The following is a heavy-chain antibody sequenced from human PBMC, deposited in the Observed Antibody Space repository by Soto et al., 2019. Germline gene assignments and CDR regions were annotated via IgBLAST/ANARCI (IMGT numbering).Heavy chain of an antibody. V-gene: IGHV3-30-3*01. J-gene: IGHJ6*02. CDR3: ASITHSNYYYYGMDV. CDR1: GFTFSSYA. Sequence: LGWSLRLSCAASGFTFSSYAMHWVRQAPGKGLEWVAFISYDGSNKYYADSVKGRFTISRDNSKNTLYLQMNSLRAEDTAVYYCASITHSNYYYYGMDVWGQGTTVTVS. D-gene: IGHD3-10*01. CDR2: ISYDGSNK.